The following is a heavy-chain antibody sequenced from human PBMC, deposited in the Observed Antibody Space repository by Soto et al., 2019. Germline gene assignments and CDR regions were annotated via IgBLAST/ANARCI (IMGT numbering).Heavy chain of an antibody. Sequence: EVQLLESGGGFVRPGGSLRLSCDVSDFLVSNHAMSWVRQAPGKGLQWVSTIAGTGGSTYYLDSVGGRFTVSTDKAKATLYLNMNILRNDDTGIYYCARGESDYYYYYMDVWGKGTPVTVSS. CDR1: DFLVSNHA. CDR2: IAGTGGST. D-gene: IGHD3-16*01. J-gene: IGHJ6*03. CDR3: ARGESDYYYYYMDV. V-gene: IGHV3-23*01.